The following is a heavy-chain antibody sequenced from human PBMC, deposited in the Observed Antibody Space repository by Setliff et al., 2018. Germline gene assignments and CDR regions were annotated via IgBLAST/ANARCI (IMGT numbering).Heavy chain of an antibody. CDR3: ARPYSSSARWYFDL. V-gene: IGHV7-4-1*02. D-gene: IGHD6-6*01. CDR1: GGTLSSYA. CDR2: INTYTRNP. Sequence: ASVKVSRKASGGTLSSYAISWVRQAPGQGLEWMGWINTYTRNPTYAQGFTGRFVLSLDTSVSTAYLQISSLKAEDTAVYYCARPYSSSARWYFDLWGHGTLVTVSS. J-gene: IGHJ2*01.